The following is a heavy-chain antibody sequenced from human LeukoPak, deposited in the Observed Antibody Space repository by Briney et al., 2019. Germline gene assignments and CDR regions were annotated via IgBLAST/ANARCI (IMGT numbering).Heavy chain of an antibody. CDR3: ARDQYNWNYYYYYMDV. V-gene: IGHV3-48*03. Sequence: GGSLRLSCAASGFTFSSYEMNWVRQAPGKGLEWVSYISSSGSTIYYADSVRDRFTISRDNAKNTLYLQMNSLRAEDTAVYYCARDQYNWNYYYYYMDVWGKGTTVTVSS. J-gene: IGHJ6*03. CDR2: ISSSGSTI. D-gene: IGHD1-20*01. CDR1: GFTFSSYE.